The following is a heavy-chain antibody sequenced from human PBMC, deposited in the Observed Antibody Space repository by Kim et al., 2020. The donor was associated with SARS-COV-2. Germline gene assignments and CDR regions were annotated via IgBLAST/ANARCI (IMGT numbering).Heavy chain of an antibody. CDR3: ARGWMADS. Sequence: GSLKGDVDSVEGRFTISRDNAKNSLSLLMNSLRPEDTAVYFCARGWMADSWGQGTLVTVSS. D-gene: IGHD5-12*01. V-gene: IGHV3-7*04. CDR2: GSLK. J-gene: IGHJ4*02.